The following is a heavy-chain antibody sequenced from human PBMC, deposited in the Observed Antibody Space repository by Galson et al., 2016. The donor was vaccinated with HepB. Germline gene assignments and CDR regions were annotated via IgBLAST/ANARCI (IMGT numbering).Heavy chain of an antibody. CDR1: GFTFSAYP. J-gene: IGHJ3*02. V-gene: IGHV3-74*01. CDR2: IFTDGSDT. Sequence: SLRLSCAASGFTFSAYPMHWVRQAPGKGLVWISRIFTDGSDTLYADSVKGRFTISRDNAKNTLFLQMNSLRADDTAVYYCGRGSKYGFDMWGQGTVVTVSS. CDR3: GRGSKYGFDM.